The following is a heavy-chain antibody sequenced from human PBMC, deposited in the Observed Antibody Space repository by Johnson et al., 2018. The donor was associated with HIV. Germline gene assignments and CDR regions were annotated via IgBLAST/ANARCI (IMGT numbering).Heavy chain of an antibody. Sequence: MQLVESGGGLVQPGGSLRPSVAASVFTFSSYGMSWVRQAPGKGLEWVSGVTGTGGDTYYAESVKGRFTISRDNSKNTLYLQLNSLRAEDTVVYYCSRYCSGGSCYSVWQKNYAFDIWGQGTMVTVSS. J-gene: IGHJ3*02. D-gene: IGHD2-15*01. CDR1: VFTFSSYG. CDR2: VTGTGGDT. CDR3: SRYCSGGSCYSVWQKNYAFDI. V-gene: IGHV3-23*04.